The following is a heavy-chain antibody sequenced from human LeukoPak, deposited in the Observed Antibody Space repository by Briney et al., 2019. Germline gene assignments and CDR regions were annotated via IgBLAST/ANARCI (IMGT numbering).Heavy chain of an antibody. V-gene: IGHV3-30*18. J-gene: IGHJ3*02. Sequence: PGRSLRLSCAASGFTVSSYGMHWVRQAPGKGLEWVAVTSYDGSNKYYADSVKGRFTISRDNSKNTLYLQMNSLRAEDTAVYYCAKEWVRGVIFDAFDIWGQETMVTVSS. D-gene: IGHD3-10*01. CDR3: AKEWVRGVIFDAFDI. CDR1: GFTVSSYG. CDR2: TSYDGSNK.